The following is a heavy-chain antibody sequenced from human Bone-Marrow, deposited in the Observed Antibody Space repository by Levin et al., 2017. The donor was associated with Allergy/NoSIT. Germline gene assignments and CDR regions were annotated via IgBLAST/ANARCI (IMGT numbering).Heavy chain of an antibody. V-gene: IGHV1-2*02. Sequence: GGSLRLSCKASGYTFTGYYMHWVRQAPGQGLEWMGWINPNSGGTNYAQKFQGRVTMTRDTSISTAYMELSRLRSDDTAVYYCATGYCSGGSCYFDYWGQGTLVTVSS. CDR2: INPNSGGT. J-gene: IGHJ4*02. CDR1: GYTFTGYY. CDR3: ATGYCSGGSCYFDY. D-gene: IGHD2-15*01.